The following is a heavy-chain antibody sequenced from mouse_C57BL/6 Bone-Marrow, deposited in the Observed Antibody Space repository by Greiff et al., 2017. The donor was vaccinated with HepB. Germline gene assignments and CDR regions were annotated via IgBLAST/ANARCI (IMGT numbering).Heavy chain of an antibody. CDR3: TREGITTAAY. J-gene: IGHJ3*01. V-gene: IGHV1-15*01. Sequence: VKLQESGAELVRPGASVTLSCKASGYTFTDYEMHWVKQTPVHGLEWIGAIDPETGGTAYNQKFEGKAILTADKSSSTAYMELRSLTSEDSAVYYCTREGITTAAYWGQGTLVTVSA. CDR2: IDPETGGT. D-gene: IGHD1-2*01. CDR1: GYTFTDYE.